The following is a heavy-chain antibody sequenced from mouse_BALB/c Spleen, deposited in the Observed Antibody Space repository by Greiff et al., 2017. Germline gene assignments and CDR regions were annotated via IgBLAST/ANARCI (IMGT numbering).Heavy chain of an antibody. CDR2: ISSGSSTI. J-gene: IGHJ4*01. V-gene: IGHV5-17*02. CDR3: ARDWGYAMDY. Sequence: EVHLVESGGGLVQPGGSRKLSCAASGFTFSSFGMHWVRQAPEKGLEWVAYISSGSSTIYYADTVKGRFTISSDNPKNTLFLQMTSLRSEDTAMYYCARDWGYAMDYWGQGTSVTVAS. CDR1: GFTFSSFG. D-gene: IGHD4-1*01.